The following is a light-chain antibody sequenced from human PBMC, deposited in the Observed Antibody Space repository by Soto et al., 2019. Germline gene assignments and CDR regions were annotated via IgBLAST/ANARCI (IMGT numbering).Light chain of an antibody. CDR3: ASRDDSLNGPV. CDR2: NNS. Sequence: QAVVTQPPSASGTFGQRVTISCSGSSSNIGSNSVNWYQQLPGAAPKLLIYNNSQRPSGVPGRFSGSKSGTSASLAISGLQSEDESDYYCASRDDSLNGPVFGGGTKVTVL. V-gene: IGLV1-44*01. J-gene: IGLJ2*01. CDR1: SSNIGSNS.